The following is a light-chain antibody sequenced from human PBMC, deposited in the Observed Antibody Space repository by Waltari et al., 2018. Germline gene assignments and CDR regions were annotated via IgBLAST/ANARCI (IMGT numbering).Light chain of an antibody. CDR1: SSNIGSNA. Sequence: QSVLTHSPPASGTPGQRVTISCSGSSSNIGSNAVNWYRPLPGTAPKLLIFSNDQRPSGVPDRFSGSKSGTSASLAISGLQSEDEADYYCAAWDDSLNGVVFGGGTKLTVL. CDR3: AAWDDSLNGVV. J-gene: IGLJ2*01. V-gene: IGLV1-44*01. CDR2: SND.